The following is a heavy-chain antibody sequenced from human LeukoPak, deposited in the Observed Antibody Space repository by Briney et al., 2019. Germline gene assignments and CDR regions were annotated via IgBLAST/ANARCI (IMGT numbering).Heavy chain of an antibody. Sequence: GASVKVSCKASGYTFTSYGISWVRQAPRQGLEWMGWISAYNGNTNYAQKLQGRVTMTTDTSTSTAYMELRSLGSDDTAVYYCARGDDYGDYGYYFDYWGQGTLVTVSS. V-gene: IGHV1-18*01. CDR1: GYTFTSYG. J-gene: IGHJ4*02. CDR2: ISAYNGNT. D-gene: IGHD4-17*01. CDR3: ARGDDYGDYGYYFDY.